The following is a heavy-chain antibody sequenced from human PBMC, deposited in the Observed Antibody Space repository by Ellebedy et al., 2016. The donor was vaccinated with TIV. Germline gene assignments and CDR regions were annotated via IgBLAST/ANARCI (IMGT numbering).Heavy chain of an antibody. D-gene: IGHD3-9*01. J-gene: IGHJ4*02. CDR3: AREHYDTLTGYSATNDY. Sequence: ASVKVSCKASGYTFTDYFMHWVRQAPGQGLEWMGWINPNTGDTIYAQKFQGRVTMTRDTSISPAYMELSRLRSDDTAVYYCAREHYDTLTGYSATNDYWGQGSLVTVSS. CDR1: GYTFTDYF. CDR2: INPNTGDT. V-gene: IGHV1-2*02.